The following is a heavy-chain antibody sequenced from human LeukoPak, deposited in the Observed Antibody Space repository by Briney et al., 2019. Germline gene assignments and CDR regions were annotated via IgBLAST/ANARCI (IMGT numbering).Heavy chain of an antibody. CDR1: GGTFSSYA. CDR2: IIPIFGTV. Sequence: ASVKVSCKASGGTFSSYAISWVRQAPGQGLEWMGGIIPIFGTVNYAQKFQGRVTITADKSTSTAYMELSSLRSEDTAVYYCAREGSYYGSGSSPRPFDYWGQGTLVTVSS. CDR3: AREGSYYGSGSSPRPFDY. D-gene: IGHD3-10*01. V-gene: IGHV1-69*06. J-gene: IGHJ4*02.